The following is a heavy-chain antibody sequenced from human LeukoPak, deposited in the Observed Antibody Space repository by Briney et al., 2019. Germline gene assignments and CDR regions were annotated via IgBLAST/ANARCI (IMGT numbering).Heavy chain of an antibody. V-gene: IGHV3-7*01. Sequence: GGSLRLSCAASGFTFSSYWMSWVRQAPGKGLEWVANIKQDGSEKYYVDSVKGRFTIPRDNAKNSLYLQMNSLRAEDTAVYYCARTFQRITMIVVVTYFDYWGQGTLVTVSS. J-gene: IGHJ4*02. CDR2: IKQDGSEK. CDR3: ARTFQRITMIVVVTYFDY. CDR1: GFTFSSYW. D-gene: IGHD3-22*01.